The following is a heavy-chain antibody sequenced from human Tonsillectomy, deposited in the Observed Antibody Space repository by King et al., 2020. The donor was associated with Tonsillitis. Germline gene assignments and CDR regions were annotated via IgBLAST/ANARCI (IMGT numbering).Heavy chain of an antibody. D-gene: IGHD7-27*01. Sequence: VQLQQWGAGLLKPSETLSLTCAVYGGSFSGYFWSWIRQPPGKGLEWIGDSGSTNYNPSLQSRVTISVDTSKNQFSLQLSSVTAAGTAVYSCSCGRPPRGDLGYWGQGTLVTVSS. V-gene: IGHV4-34*01. CDR3: SCGRPPRGDLGY. CDR1: GGSFSGYF. J-gene: IGHJ4*02. CDR2: SGST.